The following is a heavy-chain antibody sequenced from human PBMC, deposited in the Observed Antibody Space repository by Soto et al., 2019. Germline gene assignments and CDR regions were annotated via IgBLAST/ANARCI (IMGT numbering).Heavy chain of an antibody. D-gene: IGHD4-17*01. CDR2: IYYSGRT. CDR1: GGSIRDYF. V-gene: IGHV4-59*01. J-gene: IGHJ4*02. CDR3: ARVGGDDFGDSGGFDC. Sequence: QVQLQESGPGLVKPSETLSLTCTVSGGSIRDYFWTWIRQPPGKGLEWIGYIYYSGRTNYNPSPKSRVSISGDTSKNRFSLQLRSVTAADTAVYYCARVGGDDFGDSGGFDCWGQGTLGTVAS.